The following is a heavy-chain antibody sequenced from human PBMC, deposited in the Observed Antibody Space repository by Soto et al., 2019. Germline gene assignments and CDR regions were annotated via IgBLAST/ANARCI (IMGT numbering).Heavy chain of an antibody. CDR3: ARSLLYGDYVNYYYGMDV. D-gene: IGHD4-17*01. J-gene: IGHJ6*02. CDR1: GGSISSYY. CDR2: IYYSGST. V-gene: IGHV4-59*08. Sequence: SETLSLTCTVSGGSISSYYWSLIRQPPGKGLEWIGYIYYSGSTNYNPSLKSRVTISVDTSKNQFSLKLSSVTAADTAVYYCARSLLYGDYVNYYYGMDVWGQGTTVTVSS.